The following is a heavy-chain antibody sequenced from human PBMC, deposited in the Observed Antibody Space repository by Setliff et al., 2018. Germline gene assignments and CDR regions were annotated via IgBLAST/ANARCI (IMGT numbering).Heavy chain of an antibody. CDR1: GYSISSGYY. D-gene: IGHD3-3*02. Sequence: ETLSLTCTVSGYSISSGYYWGWIRQPTGKGLEWLGSFFHTGNTYYNPSLEGRVTISVDTSNNQFSLKLSSVTATDTAVYYCARHLWGRYMAESSDYFDYWGQGSLVTVSS. CDR2: FFHTGNT. CDR3: ARHLWGRYMAESSDYFDY. J-gene: IGHJ4*02. V-gene: IGHV4-38-2*02.